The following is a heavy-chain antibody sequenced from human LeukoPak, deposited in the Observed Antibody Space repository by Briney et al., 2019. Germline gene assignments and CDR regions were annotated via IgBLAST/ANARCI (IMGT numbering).Heavy chain of an antibody. Sequence: ASVKVSCKPSGYTFTSNGISWVRQAPGQGLEWMGWISAYNGNINYAQKFQGRVTMTTDTSTSTAHMELRSLRSDDTAVYYCVREADQDCSGGSCYRSSGNWLDPWGQGTLVTVSS. V-gene: IGHV1-18*04. J-gene: IGHJ5*02. CDR2: ISAYNGNI. D-gene: IGHD2-15*01. CDR3: VREADQDCSGGSCYRSSGNWLDP. CDR1: GYTFTSNG.